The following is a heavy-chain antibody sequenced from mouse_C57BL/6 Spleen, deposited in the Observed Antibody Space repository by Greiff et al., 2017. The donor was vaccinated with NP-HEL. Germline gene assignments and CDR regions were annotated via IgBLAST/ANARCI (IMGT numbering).Heavy chain of an antibody. D-gene: IGHD3-2*02. V-gene: IGHV1-69*01. CDR1: GYTFTSYW. J-gene: IGHJ2*01. Sequence: QVQLQQPGAELVMPGASVKLSCKASGYTFTSYWMHWVKQRPGQGLEWIGEIDPSDSYTNYNQKFKGKATLTVDKSSSTAYMQLSSLTSEDSAVYYCARAESSGYNCDYWGQGTTLTVSS. CDR3: ARAESSGYNCDY. CDR2: IDPSDSYT.